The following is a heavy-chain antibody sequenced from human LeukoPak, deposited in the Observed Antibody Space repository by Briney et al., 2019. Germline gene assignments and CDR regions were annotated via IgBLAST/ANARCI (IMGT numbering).Heavy chain of an antibody. CDR2: INHSVGT. J-gene: IGHJ4*02. CDR3: ARGHTRITMLRGSRSAYYFDY. Sequence: PSETLSLTCSVYSGSFSGCYWSWIRQPPGKGLEWIGEINHSVGTNYNPSLKSRVTMSLDTSKNQFSLKLSSVTAADTAVYYCARGHTRITMLRGSRSAYYFDYWGQGTLVTVSS. D-gene: IGHD3-10*01. CDR1: SGSFSGCY. V-gene: IGHV4-34*01.